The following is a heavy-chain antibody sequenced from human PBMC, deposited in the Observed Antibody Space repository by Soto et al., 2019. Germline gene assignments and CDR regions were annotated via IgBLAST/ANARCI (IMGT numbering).Heavy chain of an antibody. V-gene: IGHV3-48*02. J-gene: IGHJ4*02. CDR2: IKSSSNDI. CDR1: GFTFGSYS. CDR3: ARVYYYDRCAIFGY. D-gene: IGHD3-22*01. Sequence: EVQLVESGGGLVKPGGSLRLSCVASGFTFGSYSMAWVRQAPGKGPEWVSYIKSSSNDIYYADSVTGRFTISRDNAKNSLHLQMNSLRDDDTAVYYCARVYYYDRCAIFGYWGQGTLVTVSS.